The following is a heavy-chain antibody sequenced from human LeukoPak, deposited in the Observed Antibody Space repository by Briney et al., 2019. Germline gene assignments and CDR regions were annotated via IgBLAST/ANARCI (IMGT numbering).Heavy chain of an antibody. V-gene: IGHV4-59*08. CDR2: IYYSGST. CDR1: GGSISSYY. CDR3: ALAPNSNWFDF. J-gene: IGHJ5*01. Sequence: SETLSLTCTVSGGSISSYYWSWIRQPPGKGLEWIGYIYYSGSTNYNPSLQSRVTISIDTSRKQLFLKLTSATAADTAVYYCALAPNSNWFDFWGQGTLVTVSS.